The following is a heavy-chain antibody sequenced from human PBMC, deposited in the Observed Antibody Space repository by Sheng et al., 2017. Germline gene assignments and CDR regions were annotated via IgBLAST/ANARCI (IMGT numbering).Heavy chain of an antibody. V-gene: IGHV4-59*01. CDR2: IYYSGST. D-gene: IGHD5-12*01. CDR1: GGSISSYY. Sequence: QVQLQESGPGLVKPFRRPLSLTCTXSGGSISSYYWSWIRQPPGKGLEWIGYIYYSGSTNYNPSLKSRVTISVXTSKNQFSLKLSSVTAADTAVYYCARDSRDGYTSLEYWGQGTLVTVSS. CDR3: ARDSRDGYTSLEY. J-gene: IGHJ4*02.